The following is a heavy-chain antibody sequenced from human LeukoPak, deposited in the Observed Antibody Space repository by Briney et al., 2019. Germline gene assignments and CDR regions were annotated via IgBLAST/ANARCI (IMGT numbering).Heavy chain of an antibody. V-gene: IGHV1-46*01. D-gene: IGHD6-13*01. CDR2: INPSGGST. J-gene: IGHJ5*02. Sequence: ASVKVSCKASGGTFSSYAISWVRQAPGQGLEWMGIINPSGGSTSYAQKFQGRVTMTRDTSTSTVYMELSSLRSEDTAVYYCARDLQQLVKGNWFDPWGQGTLVTVSS. CDR3: ARDLQQLVKGNWFDP. CDR1: GGTFSSYA.